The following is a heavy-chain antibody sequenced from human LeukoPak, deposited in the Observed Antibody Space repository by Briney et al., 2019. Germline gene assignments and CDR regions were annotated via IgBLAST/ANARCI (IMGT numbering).Heavy chain of an antibody. J-gene: IGHJ4*02. D-gene: IGHD3-22*01. CDR3: ARDRGAYFYETGY. CDR2: IYSGRST. V-gene: IGHV3-66*01. CDR1: GFSVSGNY. Sequence: GGSLRLSCAVSGFSVSGNYMNWVRQAPGKGLEWVSVIYSGRSTYYADSVKGRFTISRDNSKNTLYLQMNSLRVEDTAVYYCARDRGAYFYETGYWGQGTLVTVSS.